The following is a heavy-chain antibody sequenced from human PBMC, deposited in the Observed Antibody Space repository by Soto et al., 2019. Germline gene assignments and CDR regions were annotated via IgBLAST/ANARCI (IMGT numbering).Heavy chain of an antibody. J-gene: IGHJ4*02. CDR1: GGSISSGGYY. D-gene: IGHD3-22*01. CDR3: ARVGRYYDSSGPYYFDY. V-gene: IGHV4-31*03. CDR2: IYYSGST. Sequence: SETLSLTCTVSGGSISSGGYYWSWIRQHPGKGLEWIGYIYYSGSTYYNPSLKSRVTISVDTSKNQFSLKLSSVTAADTAVYYCARVGRYYDSSGPYYFDYWGQGTLVTSPQ.